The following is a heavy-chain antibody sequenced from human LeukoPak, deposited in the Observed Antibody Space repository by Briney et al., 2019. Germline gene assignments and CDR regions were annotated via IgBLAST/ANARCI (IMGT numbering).Heavy chain of an antibody. CDR1: GDSVSGSPAV. Sequence: QTLSLTCAISGDSVSGSPAVWNWIRQSPSRGLEWLGRAYYRSKWYIDYAVSVKGRITITPDTSKNQFSLQLNSVTPEDTAVYYCARGAVRGGTNFDYWGQGTLVTVSS. D-gene: IGHD3-10*01. CDR3: ARGAVRGGTNFDY. J-gene: IGHJ4*02. V-gene: IGHV6-1*01. CDR2: AYYRSKWYI.